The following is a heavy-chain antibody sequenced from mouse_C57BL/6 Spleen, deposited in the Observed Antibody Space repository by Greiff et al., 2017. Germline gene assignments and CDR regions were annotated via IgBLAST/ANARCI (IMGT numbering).Heavy chain of an antibody. CDR2: IYPGSGST. CDR1: GYTFTSYW. D-gene: IGHD1-1*01. CDR3: ARPYYGSSPDWYFDV. J-gene: IGHJ1*03. V-gene: IGHV1-55*01. Sequence: QVQLQQPGAELVKPGASVKMSCKASGYTFTSYWITWVKQRPGQGLEWIGDIYPGSGSTNYNEKFKSKATLTVDTSSSTAYMQLSSLTSEDSAVYYCARPYYGSSPDWYFDVWGTGTTVTVSS.